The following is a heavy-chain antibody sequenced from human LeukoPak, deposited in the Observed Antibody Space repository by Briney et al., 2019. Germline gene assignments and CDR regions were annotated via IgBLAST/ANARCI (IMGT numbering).Heavy chain of an antibody. V-gene: IGHV3-30-3*01. J-gene: IGHJ4*02. D-gene: IGHD3-9*01. CDR2: ISYDGSNK. CDR3: ASQYYDILTGYYSPFDY. Sequence: GGSLRLSCAASGSTFSSYAMHWVRQAPGKGLEWVAVISYDGSNKYYADSVKGRFTIPRDNSKNTLYLQMNSLRAKDTAVYYCASQYYDILTGYYSPFDYWGQGTLVTVSS. CDR1: GSTFSSYA.